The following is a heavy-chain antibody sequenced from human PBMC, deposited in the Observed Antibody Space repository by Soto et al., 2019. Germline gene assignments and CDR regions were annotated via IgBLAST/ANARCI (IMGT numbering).Heavy chain of an antibody. J-gene: IGHJ3*02. D-gene: IGHD1-26*01. Sequence: GGSLRLSCAASGITLSRNWMNWVRQAPGKGLVWVAHINRDGSGTDYADSVTGRFTISRDNAKNTLYLQMTSLRAEDTALYYCATSNSGSANDALHIWGQGTMVTVSS. CDR1: GITLSRNW. V-gene: IGHV3-74*01. CDR2: INRDGSGT. CDR3: ATSNSGSANDALHI.